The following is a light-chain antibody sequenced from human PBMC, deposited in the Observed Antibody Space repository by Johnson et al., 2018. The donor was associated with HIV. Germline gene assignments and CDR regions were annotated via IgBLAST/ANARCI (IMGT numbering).Light chain of an antibody. CDR2: DDN. J-gene: IGLJ1*01. V-gene: IGLV1-51*01. CDR3: GAWDSSLSAYV. Sequence: QSVLTQPPSVSATPGQKVTISCSGSTSNIGNNYVSWYQQFPGAAPKLLIYDDNKRPSRIPDRFSGSKSGTSATLGPTGLQTGDEADFYCGAWDSSLSAYVFGSWTKVTVL. CDR1: TSNIGNNY.